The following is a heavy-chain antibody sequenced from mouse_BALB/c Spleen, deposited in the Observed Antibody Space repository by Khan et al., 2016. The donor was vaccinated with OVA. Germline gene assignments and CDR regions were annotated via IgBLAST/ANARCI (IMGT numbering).Heavy chain of an antibody. D-gene: IGHD1-1*01. CDR3: ATSYFYGYYFDY. V-gene: IGHV5-17*02. J-gene: IGHJ2*01. Sequence: EVQLKESGGGLVQPGGSRKLSCAASGFTFSSYGMHWVRQAPEKGLEWIAYISGDSNTIYYADTVKGRFTISRDNPKNTLFLQMTSLMSEDTARYYCATSYFYGYYFDYWGPGTPLTVSS. CDR2: ISGDSNTI. CDR1: GFTFSSYG.